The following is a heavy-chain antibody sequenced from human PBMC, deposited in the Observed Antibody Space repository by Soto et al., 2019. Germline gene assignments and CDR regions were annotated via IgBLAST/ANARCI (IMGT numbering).Heavy chain of an antibody. CDR2: IYYSGST. Sequence: PSETLSLTCTVSGGSISSGDYYWSWIRQPPGKGLEWIGYIYYSGSTYYNPSLKSRVTISVDTSKNQFSLKLSSVTAADTAVYYCARDVVTGRPPSYCSGMDLWGQGTTVTVSS. D-gene: IGHD2-8*02. CDR3: ARDVVTGRPPSYCSGMDL. CDR1: GGSISSGDYY. J-gene: IGHJ6*02. V-gene: IGHV4-30-4*01.